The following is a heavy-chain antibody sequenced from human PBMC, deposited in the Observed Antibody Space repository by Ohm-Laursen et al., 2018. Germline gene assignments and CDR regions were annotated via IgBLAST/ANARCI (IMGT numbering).Heavy chain of an antibody. V-gene: IGHV2-70*04. CDR1: GFSLSTSGMR. CDR3: ARSTAAAIHFDY. Sequence: TQTLTLTFTFSGFSLSTSGMRVNWIRQPPGKALEWLARIDWDDDKSYSTSLKTRLTISKDTSKNQVVLTMTNVDPVDTGTYYCARSTAAAIHFDYWGEGSLVTVTS. J-gene: IGHJ4*02. D-gene: IGHD6-13*01. CDR2: IDWDDDK.